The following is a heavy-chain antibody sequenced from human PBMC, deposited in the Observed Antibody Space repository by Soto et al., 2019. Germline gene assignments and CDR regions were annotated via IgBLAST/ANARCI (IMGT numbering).Heavy chain of an antibody. J-gene: IGHJ4*02. CDR3: AILFLGYCSSTSCHDY. D-gene: IGHD2-2*01. Sequence: SETLSLTCAVYGGSFSGYYWSWIRQPPGKGLEWIGEINHSGSTNYNPSLKSRVTISVDTSKIQFSLKLSSVTAADTAVYYCAILFLGYCSSTSCHDYWGQGTLVTVSS. CDR1: GGSFSGYY. V-gene: IGHV4-34*01. CDR2: INHSGST.